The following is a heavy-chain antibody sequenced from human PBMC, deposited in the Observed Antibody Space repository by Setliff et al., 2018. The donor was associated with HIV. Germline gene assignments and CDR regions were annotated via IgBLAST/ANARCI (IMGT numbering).Heavy chain of an antibody. CDR3: TRDRIDTYGYLDL. Sequence: GGSLRLSCKASGFTFCDFGMSWVRQAPGKGLEWVAFIRSKGYGGTTEYAASVKGRFTITRDDSKSIAYLQMNSLKTEDTAVYYCTRDRIDTYGYLDLWGRGTLVTVSS. CDR2: IRSKGYGGTT. V-gene: IGHV3-49*04. CDR1: GFTFCDFG. J-gene: IGHJ2*01. D-gene: IGHD3-16*01.